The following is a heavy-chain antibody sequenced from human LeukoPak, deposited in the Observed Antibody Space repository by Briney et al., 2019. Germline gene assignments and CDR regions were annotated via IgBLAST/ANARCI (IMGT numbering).Heavy chain of an antibody. CDR3: ASLTTVTKTNY. J-gene: IGHJ4*02. Sequence: GGSLRLSCAASGFTFSSYGMHWVRQAPGKGLEWVAVISYDGSNKYYADSMKGRFTISRDNSKNTLYLQMNSLRAEDTAVYYCASLTTVTKTNYWGQGTLVTVSS. CDR2: ISYDGSNK. CDR1: GFTFSSYG. D-gene: IGHD4-17*01. V-gene: IGHV3-30*03.